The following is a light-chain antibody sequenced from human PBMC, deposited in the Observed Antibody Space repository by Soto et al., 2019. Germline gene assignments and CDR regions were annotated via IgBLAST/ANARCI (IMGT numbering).Light chain of an antibody. CDR2: AAS. CDR3: QQSFSTPYT. J-gene: IGKJ2*01. CDR1: QSISSY. Sequence: EIQINNSPSSPSASVGDRVTITCRGSQSISSYLNWYQQKPGKAPKLLIFAASSLQSGVPSRFSGSGSGTDFTLTISSLQPEDFATYYCQQSFSTPYTFGQGTRLEIK. V-gene: IGKV1-39*01.